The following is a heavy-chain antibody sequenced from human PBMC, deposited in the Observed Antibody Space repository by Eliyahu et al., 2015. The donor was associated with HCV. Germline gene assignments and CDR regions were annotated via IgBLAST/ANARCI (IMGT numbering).Heavy chain of an antibody. CDR3: ASGGGGIAVTGTGGWFDP. D-gene: IGHD6-19*01. Sequence: QVQLQESGPGLVKPSETLSLXCTVSGGXIXTXYWSWGRQPPGKGLEWIGYIHXSGSTNYNPSLKSRXTIALDTSKNQFSLXLTSVTAADTAMYYCASGGGGIAVTGTGGWFDPWGQGTLVTVSS. CDR1: GGXIXTXY. J-gene: IGHJ5*02. CDR2: IHXSGST. V-gene: IGHV4-59*01.